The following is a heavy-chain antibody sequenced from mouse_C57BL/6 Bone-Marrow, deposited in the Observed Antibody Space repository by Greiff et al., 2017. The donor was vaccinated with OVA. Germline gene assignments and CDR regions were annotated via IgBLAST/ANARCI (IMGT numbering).Heavy chain of an antibody. J-gene: IGHJ3*01. CDR3: ARKDFAY. V-gene: IGHV1-85*01. CDR1: GYTFTSYD. Sequence: VKLMESGPELVKPGASVKLSCKASGYTFTSYDINWVKQRPGQGLEWIGWIYPRDGSTKYNEKFKGKATLTVDTSSSTAYMELHSLTSEDSAVYFCARKDFAYWGQGTLVTVSA. CDR2: IYPRDGST.